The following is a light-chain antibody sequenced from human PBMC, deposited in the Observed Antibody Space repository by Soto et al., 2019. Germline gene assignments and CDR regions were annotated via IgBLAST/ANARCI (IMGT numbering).Light chain of an antibody. CDR1: SGHSTYA. CDR3: QTWGTGPWG. V-gene: IGLV4-69*01. J-gene: IGLJ3*02. Sequence: QPVLTQSPSASASLGASVKLTCTLSSGHSTYAIAWHQQQPEKGPRYLMKLNSDGSHSKGDGIPDRFSGSSSGAERYLTISSLQSEDEADYYCQTWGTGPWGFGGGTKLTVL. CDR2: LNSDGSH.